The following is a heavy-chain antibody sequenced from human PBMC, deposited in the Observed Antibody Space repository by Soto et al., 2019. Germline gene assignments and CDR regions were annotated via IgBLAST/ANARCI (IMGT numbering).Heavy chain of an antibody. Sequence: GGSLRLSCAASGFTISTYHLNWVRQAPGKGLEWVSYISTDLRALYYADSVRGRFTISRDNAKNSLYLQMTSLRDEDTGVYYCTRDGRRGYDMDVWGQGTTVTVSS. CDR2: ISTDLRAL. D-gene: IGHD1-26*01. CDR1: GFTISTYH. J-gene: IGHJ6*02. V-gene: IGHV3-48*02. CDR3: TRDGRRGYDMDV.